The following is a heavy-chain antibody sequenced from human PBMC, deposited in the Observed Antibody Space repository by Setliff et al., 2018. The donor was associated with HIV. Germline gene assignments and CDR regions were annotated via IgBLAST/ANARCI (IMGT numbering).Heavy chain of an antibody. Sequence: PGGSLRLSCAASGFSFSGYAMHWVRQAPGKGLEWVAVISNDGRNKYYVDSVQGRFTISRDNSKNTLHLQMNSLRAEDTAVYYCVRDRITMILEVTIGYYYYMDVWGKGTTVTVSS. CDR1: GFSFSGYA. CDR3: VRDRITMILEVTIGYYYYMDV. V-gene: IGHV3-30*04. CDR2: ISNDGRNK. J-gene: IGHJ6*03. D-gene: IGHD3-22*01.